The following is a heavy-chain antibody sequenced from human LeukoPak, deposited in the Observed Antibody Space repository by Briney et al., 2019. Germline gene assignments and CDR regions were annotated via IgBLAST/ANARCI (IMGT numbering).Heavy chain of an antibody. V-gene: IGHV4-30-4*01. CDR1: GGSISSGDYY. Sequence: SETLSLTCTVSGGSISSGDYYWSWIRQPPGKGLEWTGYIYYSGSTYYNPSLKSRVTISVDTSKNQFSLKLSSVTAADTAVYYCARDSRDYSNYYFDYWGQGTLVTVSS. CDR2: IYYSGST. D-gene: IGHD4-4*01. J-gene: IGHJ4*02. CDR3: ARDSRDYSNYYFDY.